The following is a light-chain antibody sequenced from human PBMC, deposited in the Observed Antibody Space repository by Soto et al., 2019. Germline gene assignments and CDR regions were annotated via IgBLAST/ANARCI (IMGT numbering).Light chain of an antibody. CDR2: AS. Sequence: EIVMTHSPATISLSPGGRSTLSWRASQSVSSNLAWYQQKPGQAPRLLIYASTRATGIPARFSGSGSGTEFTLTISSLQSEDFAVYYCQQYNNWPQITFGQGTRLEIK. V-gene: IGKV3-15*01. CDR1: QSVSSN. J-gene: IGKJ5*01. CDR3: QQYNNWPQIT.